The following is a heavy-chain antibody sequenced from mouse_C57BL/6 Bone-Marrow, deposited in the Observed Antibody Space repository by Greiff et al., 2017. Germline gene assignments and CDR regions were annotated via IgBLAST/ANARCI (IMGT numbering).Heavy chain of an antibody. J-gene: IGHJ2*01. D-gene: IGHD2-1*01. Sequence: VQLQQSGAELVKPGASVKLSCKASGYTFTTYPIEWMKQTLGKSLEWIGNFHPYNDDTKYNEKFKGRATLAGEKSSSTVYLELSRLTSDDTAVYYCARRGNYGGYYFDDWGTGTTLTVSS. CDR1: GYTFTTYP. CDR2: FHPYNDDT. CDR3: ARRGNYGGYYFDD. V-gene: IGHV1-47*01.